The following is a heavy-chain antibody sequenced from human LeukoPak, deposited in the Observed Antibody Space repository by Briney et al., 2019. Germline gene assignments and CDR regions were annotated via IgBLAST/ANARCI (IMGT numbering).Heavy chain of an antibody. J-gene: IGHJ4*02. Sequence: SETLSLTCAVYGGSFSGYYWSWIRQPPGKGLEWIGEINHSGSTNYNPSLKSRVTISVDTSKNQFSLKLSSVTAADTAVYYCARERYRGYFDYWGQGTLVTVSS. D-gene: IGHD1-1*01. V-gene: IGHV4-34*01. CDR1: GGSFSGYY. CDR2: INHSGST. CDR3: ARERYRGYFDY.